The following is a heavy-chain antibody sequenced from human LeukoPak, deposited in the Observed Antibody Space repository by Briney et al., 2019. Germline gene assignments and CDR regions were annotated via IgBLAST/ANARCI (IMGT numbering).Heavy chain of an antibody. V-gene: IGHV4-31*03. CDR1: GGSISSGGYY. J-gene: IGHJ4*02. CDR2: IYYSGST. CDR3: ARGYRGYYFDY. D-gene: IGHD5-18*01. Sequence: TLSLTCTVSGGSISSGGYYWSWIRQHPGKGLEWIGYIYYSGSTYYNPSLKSRVTISVDTSKNQFSLKLSSVTAADTAVYYCARGYRGYYFDYWGQGTLVTVSS.